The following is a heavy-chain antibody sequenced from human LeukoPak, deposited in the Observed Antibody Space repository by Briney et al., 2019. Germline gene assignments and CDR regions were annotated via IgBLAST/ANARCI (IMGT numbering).Heavy chain of an antibody. CDR1: GGSFSGYY. D-gene: IGHD6-19*01. J-gene: IGHJ4*02. CDR3: ARGFGYSSSPFGY. V-gene: IGHV4-34*01. CDR2: INHSGST. Sequence: PTETLSLTCAVYGGSFSGYYWSWIRQPPGKGLECIGEINHSGSTNYNPSLKSRVTVSVDTSKNQFSMKLSSVTAADTAVYYCARGFGYSSSPFGYWGQGTLVTVSS.